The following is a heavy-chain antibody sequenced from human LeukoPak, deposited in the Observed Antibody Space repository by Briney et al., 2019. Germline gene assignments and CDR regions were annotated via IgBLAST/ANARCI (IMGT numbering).Heavy chain of an antibody. J-gene: IGHJ4*02. CDR1: GFTFGDYA. Sequence: GRSLRLSCTASGFTFGDYAMSWLRQAPGKGLEWVGFIRSKAYGGTTEYAASVKGRFTIPRDDSKSIAYLQMNSLKTEDTAVYYCTRETILEYFDYWGQGTLVTVST. V-gene: IGHV3-49*03. D-gene: IGHD3-3*01. CDR3: TRETILEYFDY. CDR2: IRSKAYGGTT.